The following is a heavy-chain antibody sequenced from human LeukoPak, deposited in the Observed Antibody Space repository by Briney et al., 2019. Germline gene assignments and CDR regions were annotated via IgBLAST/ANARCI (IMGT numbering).Heavy chain of an antibody. D-gene: IGHD3-10*01. J-gene: IGHJ6*02. Sequence: GGSLRLSCAASGFTFSIHGMNWARQAPGKGLEGVSYIINSGGTVYYTDSVQGRFTISRDNARNSLFLQMNSLRDEDTAVYYCARVGRGVYGMDVWGQGTTVTVSS. CDR1: GFTFSIHG. V-gene: IGHV3-48*02. CDR2: IINSGGTV. CDR3: ARVGRGVYGMDV.